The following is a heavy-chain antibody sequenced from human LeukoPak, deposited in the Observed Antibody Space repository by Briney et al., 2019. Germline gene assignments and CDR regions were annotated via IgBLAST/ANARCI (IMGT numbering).Heavy chain of an antibody. CDR1: GGSIISSDYH. D-gene: IGHD2-15*01. V-gene: IGHV4-39*01. Sequence: PETLSLTCTVSGGSIISSDYHWGWVRQPPGKGLEWIGTISYSGNTDYNPSFRSRVTISVDTSNNQFSLRLGSVTAADTAVYHCARHCCSGPAKRVFDIWGQGTMVTVSS. J-gene: IGHJ3*02. CDR2: ISYSGNT. CDR3: ARHCCSGPAKRVFDI.